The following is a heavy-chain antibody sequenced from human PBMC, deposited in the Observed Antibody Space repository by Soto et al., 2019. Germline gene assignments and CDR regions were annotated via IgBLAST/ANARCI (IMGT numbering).Heavy chain of an antibody. J-gene: IGHJ4*02. CDR3: ARVQIVVVVGGTPADY. CDR2: INPYNGKT. Sequence: QVQLEQSGAEVKKSGASVKVSCKASGYIFSTHGINWVRQAPAQGLEWMGWINPYNGKTNYAQKFQGRVTMTTETSRKTAYMELRSLRSDDTAVYYCARVQIVVVVGGTPADYWGKGTLVTVSS. D-gene: IGHD2-15*01. V-gene: IGHV1-18*01. CDR1: GYIFSTHG.